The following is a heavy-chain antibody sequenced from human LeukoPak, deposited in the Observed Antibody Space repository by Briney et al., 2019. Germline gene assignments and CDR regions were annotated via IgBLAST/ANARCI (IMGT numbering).Heavy chain of an antibody. Sequence: SSLKVSCKASGGTFSSYAISWVRQAPGQGLEWMGGIIPIFGTANYAQKFQGRVTITADEFTSTAYMELSSLRSEDTAVYYCAREPPRYFDWPGFNWFDPWGQGTLVTVSS. CDR1: GGTFSSYA. CDR2: IIPIFGTA. D-gene: IGHD3-9*01. CDR3: AREPPRYFDWPGFNWFDP. J-gene: IGHJ5*02. V-gene: IGHV1-69*01.